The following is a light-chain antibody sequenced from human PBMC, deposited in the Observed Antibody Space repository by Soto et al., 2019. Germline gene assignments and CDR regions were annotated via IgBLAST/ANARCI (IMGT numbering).Light chain of an antibody. J-gene: IGKJ1*01. CDR1: QSLSSN. V-gene: IGKV3-15*01. CDR2: GAS. CDR3: QQCNNWPHT. Sequence: EIVMTQSPATLSVSPGERATLSCRASQSLSSNLAWYQQKPGQAPRLLIYGASTRATGIPARFSGSGSETEFTLTISSLQSEDFAVYYCQQCNNWPHTFGQGTKVEIK.